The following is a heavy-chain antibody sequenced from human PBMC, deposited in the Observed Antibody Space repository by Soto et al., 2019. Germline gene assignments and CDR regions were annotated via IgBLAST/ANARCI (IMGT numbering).Heavy chain of an antibody. CDR1: GFTFSSYG. D-gene: IGHD2-15*01. V-gene: IGHV3-30*18. J-gene: IGHJ2*01. Sequence: QVQLVESGGGVVQPGRSLRLSCAASGFTFSSYGMHWVRQAPGKGLEWVAVISYDGSNKYYADSVKGRFTISRDNSKNTLYLQMNSLRAEDTAVYYCAKDALVAANELWYFDLWGRGTLVTVSS. CDR3: AKDALVAANELWYFDL. CDR2: ISYDGSNK.